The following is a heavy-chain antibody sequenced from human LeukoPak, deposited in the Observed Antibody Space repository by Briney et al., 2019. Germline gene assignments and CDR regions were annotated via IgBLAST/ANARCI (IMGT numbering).Heavy chain of an antibody. J-gene: IGHJ6*03. CDR1: GGSISSHY. CDR3: ARVAAAGTGYYYMDV. Sequence: SETLSLTCTVSGGSISSHYWSWIRQPPGKGLEWIGYIYYSGSTNYNPSLKSRVTISADTSKNQFSLKLSSVTAADTAVYYCARVAAAGTGYYYMDVWGKGTTVTVSS. V-gene: IGHV4-59*11. CDR2: IYYSGST. D-gene: IGHD6-13*01.